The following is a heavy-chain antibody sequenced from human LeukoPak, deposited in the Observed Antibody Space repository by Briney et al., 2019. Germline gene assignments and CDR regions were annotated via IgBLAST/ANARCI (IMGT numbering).Heavy chain of an antibody. J-gene: IGHJ6*02. Sequence: SQTLSLTCTVSGGSISSGSYYWSWIRQPAGKGLEWIGRIHTSGGTNYNPSLKSRVTISVDTSKSQFSLKLSSVTAADTAVYYCARSGGWLRYYYYGMDVWGQGTTVTVSS. V-gene: IGHV4-61*02. CDR3: ARSGGWLRYYYYGMDV. D-gene: IGHD5-12*01. CDR2: IHTSGGT. CDR1: GGSISSGSYY.